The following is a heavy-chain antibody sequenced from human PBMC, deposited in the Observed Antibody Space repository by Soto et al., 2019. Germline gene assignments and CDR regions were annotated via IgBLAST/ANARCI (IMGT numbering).Heavy chain of an antibody. CDR2: ISAYNGNT. D-gene: IGHD6-19*01. CDR1: GYTFTSYG. V-gene: IGHV1-18*01. J-gene: IGHJ4*02. Sequence: QVQLVQSGAEVKKPGASVKVSCKASGYTFTSYGISWVRQAPGQGLEWMGWISAYNGNTNYAQKIKGRVTMTTDTSTSTAYMELRSLRSDDTAVYYCARGSRIAVAGPAALDFDYWGQGTLVTVSS. CDR3: ARGSRIAVAGPAALDFDY.